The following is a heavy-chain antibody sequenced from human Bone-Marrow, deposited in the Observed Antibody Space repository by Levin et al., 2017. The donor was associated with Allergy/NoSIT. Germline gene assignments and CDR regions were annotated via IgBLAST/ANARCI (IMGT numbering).Heavy chain of an antibody. CDR2: INPSDGRT. V-gene: IGHV1-46*01. Sequence: VASVKVSCEASGYSTYYMHWVRQAPGQGLEWMGIINPSDGRTTYEQKFQGRVTMTSDTSTSIFYMELSSLSSEDTAVYYCARGYGWRKVFDYWGQGTLVTVSS. J-gene: IGHJ4*01. CDR1: GYSTYY. CDR3: ARGYGWRKVFDY. D-gene: IGHD6-19*01.